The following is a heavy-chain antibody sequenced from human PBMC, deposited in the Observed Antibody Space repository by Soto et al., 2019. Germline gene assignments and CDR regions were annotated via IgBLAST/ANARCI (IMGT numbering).Heavy chain of an antibody. V-gene: IGHV1-69*02. CDR2: INPIVSMS. Sequence: QVQLVQSGTEVKKPGSSVEVSCKASGDTFSFYTINWVRQAPGLGLEWVGRINPIVSMSNYAQKFQGRVSMTADKSTSTAYMELRSLRSDDTAMYFCAASYGSGYRAFDYWGQAALVIVSS. J-gene: IGHJ4*02. CDR1: GDTFSFYT. D-gene: IGHD3-10*01. CDR3: AASYGSGYRAFDY.